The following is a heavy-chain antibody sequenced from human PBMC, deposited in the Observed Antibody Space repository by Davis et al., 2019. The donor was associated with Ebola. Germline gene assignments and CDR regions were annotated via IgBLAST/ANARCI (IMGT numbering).Heavy chain of an antibody. CDR2: ISYDGSNK. D-gene: IGHD2-15*01. Sequence: GGSLRLSCAASGFTFSSYAMHWVRQAPGKGLEWVAVISYDGSNKYYADSVKGRFTISRDNSKNTLFLQMNSLRADDTAIYYCAKDEIMLDAFDIWGQGTMVTVSS. CDR1: GFTFSSYA. J-gene: IGHJ3*02. CDR3: AKDEIMLDAFDI. V-gene: IGHV3-30*04.